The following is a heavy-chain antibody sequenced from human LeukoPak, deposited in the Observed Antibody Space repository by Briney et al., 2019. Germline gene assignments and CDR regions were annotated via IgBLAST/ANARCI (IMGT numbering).Heavy chain of an antibody. CDR1: GFTFSSYA. J-gene: IGHJ4*02. V-gene: IGHV3-30*04. CDR3: ARGGAAAGLY. D-gene: IGHD6-13*01. CDR2: ISYDGSNK. Sequence: GGSLRLSCAASGFTFSSYAMHWVRQAPGKGLEWVAVISYDGSNKYYADSVKGRFTISRDNSKNTLYLQMNSLRAEDTAVYYCARGGAAAGLYWGQGTLVTVSS.